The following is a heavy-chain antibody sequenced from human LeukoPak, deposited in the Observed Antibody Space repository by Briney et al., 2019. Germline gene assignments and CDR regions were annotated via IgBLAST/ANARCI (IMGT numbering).Heavy chain of an antibody. J-gene: IGHJ4*02. Sequence: ASVKVSCKASGYTFTSYGISWVRQAPGQGLEWMGWISAHNGNINYTQKLQGRVTMTKDTSTNTAYMELRSLTSDDTAVYYCARDGYFDCWGQGTLVTVSS. V-gene: IGHV1-18*01. CDR1: GYTFTSYG. CDR3: ARDGYFDC. CDR2: ISAHNGNI.